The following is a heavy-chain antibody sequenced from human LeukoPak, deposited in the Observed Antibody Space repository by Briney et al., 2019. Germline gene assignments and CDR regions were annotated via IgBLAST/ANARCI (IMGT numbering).Heavy chain of an antibody. J-gene: IGHJ4*02. CDR2: IHDGGGF. CDR3: ARDLGYQLLY. V-gene: IGHV4-59*12. Sequence: SETLSLTCTVSSDSISSYYWSWIRQPPGKGLEWIGEIHDGGGFHCNPLLKGRVAMSMDRSQNQFSLRLSSVTAADTAVYYCARDLGYQLLYWGQGIQVTVSS. CDR1: SDSISSYY. D-gene: IGHD2-2*01.